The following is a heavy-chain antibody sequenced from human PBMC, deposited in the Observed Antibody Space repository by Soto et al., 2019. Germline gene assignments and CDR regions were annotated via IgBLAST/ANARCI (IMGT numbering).Heavy chain of an antibody. CDR3: ARCYYGSGSYRW. J-gene: IGHJ4*02. V-gene: IGHV4-34*01. D-gene: IGHD3-10*01. CDR1: GGSFSGYY. CDR2: INHSGST. Sequence: QVQLQQWGAGLLKPSETLSLTCAVYGGSFSGYYWSWIRQPPGKGLEWFGEINHSGSTNYNPSLKSRVTISVDTSKNQFSLKLSSVTAADTAVYYCARCYYGSGSYRWWGQGTLVTVSS.